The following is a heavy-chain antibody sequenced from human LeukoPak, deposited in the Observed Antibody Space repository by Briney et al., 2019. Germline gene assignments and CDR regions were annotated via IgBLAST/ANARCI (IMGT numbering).Heavy chain of an antibody. CDR3: ARDFSLWQLVRFYFDY. V-gene: IGHV4-59*12. CDR1: GGSIRSYY. D-gene: IGHD6-6*01. J-gene: IGHJ4*02. Sequence: SETLSLTCSVSGGSIRSYYWTWIRQPPGKGLEWIGYVFHSGNSNYNPSLQSRVTMSVDSSKNRISLTLSSVTAADTAVYYCARDFSLWQLVRFYFDYWGQGTLVTVSS. CDR2: VFHSGNS.